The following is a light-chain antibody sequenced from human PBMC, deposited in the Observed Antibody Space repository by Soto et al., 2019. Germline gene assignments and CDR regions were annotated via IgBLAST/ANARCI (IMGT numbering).Light chain of an antibody. CDR1: QSIGNS. CDR3: RQRDNWPLT. J-gene: IGKJ4*01. CDR2: DAF. V-gene: IGKV3-11*01. Sequence: TVFTQSPATLSLSPGERATLACKASQSIGNSLGWFQQKPGQAPRLLIDDAFNRATGIPARFTGSGSGSEFTLTISSLEPEDFGVYYCRQRDNWPLTFGGGTKVEI.